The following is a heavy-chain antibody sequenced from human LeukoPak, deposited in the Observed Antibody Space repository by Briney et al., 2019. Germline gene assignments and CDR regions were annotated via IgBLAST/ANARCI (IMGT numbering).Heavy chain of an antibody. V-gene: IGHV1-18*01. CDR3: ATGIVGATSFDY. D-gene: IGHD1-26*01. Sequence: ASVKVSCKASGYTFTSYGISWVRQAPGQGLEWMGWISAYNGNTNYAQKLQGRVTMTTDTSTSTAYMELRSLRSDDTAVYFCATGIVGATSFDYWGQGTLVTVSS. CDR1: GYTFTSYG. J-gene: IGHJ4*02. CDR2: ISAYNGNT.